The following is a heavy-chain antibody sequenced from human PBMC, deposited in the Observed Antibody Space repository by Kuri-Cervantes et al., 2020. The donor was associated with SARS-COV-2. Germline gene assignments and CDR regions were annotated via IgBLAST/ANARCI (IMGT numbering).Heavy chain of an antibody. V-gene: IGHV4-34*01. CDR2: INHSGST. D-gene: IGHD1-14*01. CDR1: GGSFSGYY. J-gene: IGHJ5*02. CDR3: ARSRRVWFDP. Sequence: ESLKISCAVYGGSFSGYYWSWIRQPPGKGREWIGEINHSGSTNYNPSLKSRVTISVDTSKNQFSLKLSSVTAADTAVYYCARSRRVWFDPWGQGTLVTVSS.